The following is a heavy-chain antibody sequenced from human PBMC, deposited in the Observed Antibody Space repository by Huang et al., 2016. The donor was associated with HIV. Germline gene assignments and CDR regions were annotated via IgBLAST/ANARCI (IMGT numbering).Heavy chain of an antibody. CDR3: VHRLRYGKWYVDY. D-gene: IGHD6-13*01. V-gene: IGHV2-5*02. J-gene: IGHJ4*02. Sequence: QITLKESGPTLVKPTQTLTLTCTFSGFSLTSSGVAVGWLRQPPGKALEWLALIYWDNEERCSPSLKTRLTITKDTPKNEVVLTMTNMDPVDTATYYCVHRLRYGKWYVDYWGQGVLVTVSS. CDR2: IYWDNEE. CDR1: GFSLTSSGVA.